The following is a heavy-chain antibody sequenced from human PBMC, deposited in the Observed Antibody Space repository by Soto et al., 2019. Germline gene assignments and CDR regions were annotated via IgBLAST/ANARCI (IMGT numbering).Heavy chain of an antibody. D-gene: IGHD2-2*01. Sequence: ASVKVSCKASGYTFTSYGISWVRQAPGQGLEWMGWISAYNGNTNYAQKLQGRVTMTTDTSTSTAYMELRSLRSDDTAVYYCARDGDIVVVPAAIDTPYYHYGMDVWGQGTTVTV. CDR1: GYTFTSYG. J-gene: IGHJ6*02. CDR2: ISAYNGNT. CDR3: ARDGDIVVVPAAIDTPYYHYGMDV. V-gene: IGHV1-18*04.